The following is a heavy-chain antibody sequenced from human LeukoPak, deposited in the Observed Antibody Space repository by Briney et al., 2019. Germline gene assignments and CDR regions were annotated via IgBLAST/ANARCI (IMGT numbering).Heavy chain of an antibody. J-gene: IGHJ5*02. CDR2: IYYSGST. Sequence: KASETLSLTCTVSGGSISSSSYYWGWIRQPPGKGLEWIGSIYYSGSTYYNPSLKSRVTISVDTSKNQFSLKLSSVTAADTAVYYCARERSMVRGVSWFDPWGQGTLVTVSS. CDR1: GGSISSSSYY. CDR3: ARERSMVRGVSWFDP. D-gene: IGHD3-10*01. V-gene: IGHV4-39*07.